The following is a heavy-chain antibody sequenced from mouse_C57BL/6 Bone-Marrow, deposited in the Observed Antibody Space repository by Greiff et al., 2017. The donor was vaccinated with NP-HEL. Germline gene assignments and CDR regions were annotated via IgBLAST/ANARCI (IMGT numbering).Heavy chain of an antibody. Sequence: VQLKQSGAELARPGASVKLSCKASGYTFTSYGISWVKQRTGQGLEWIGEIYPRSGNTYYNEKFKGKATLTADKSSSTAYMELRSLTSEDSAVYFCARWSYGSSMYYFDYWGQGTTLTVSS. J-gene: IGHJ2*01. CDR1: GYTFTSYG. V-gene: IGHV1-81*01. CDR3: ARWSYGSSMYYFDY. CDR2: IYPRSGNT. D-gene: IGHD1-1*01.